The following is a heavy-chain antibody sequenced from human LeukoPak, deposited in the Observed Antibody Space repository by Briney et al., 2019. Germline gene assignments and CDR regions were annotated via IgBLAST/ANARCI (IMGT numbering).Heavy chain of an antibody. CDR1: GYTFTGYY. J-gene: IGHJ4*02. Sequence: ASVKVSCKASGYTFTGYYMHWVRQAPGQGLEWMGWINPNSGGTNYAQKFQGRVTMTRDTSISTAYMELSRLRSDDTVVYYCARDPSSGYYYGFDYWGQGTLVTVSS. V-gene: IGHV1-2*02. D-gene: IGHD3-22*01. CDR2: INPNSGGT. CDR3: ARDPSSGYYYGFDY.